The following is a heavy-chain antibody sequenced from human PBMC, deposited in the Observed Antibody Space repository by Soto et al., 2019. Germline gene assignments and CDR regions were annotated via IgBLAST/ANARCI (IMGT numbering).Heavy chain of an antibody. Sequence: GGSLRLSCVASGLSFSRYNMNWVRQAPGKGLEWISYITATTGVTYYADSVKGRFTISRDNSKNTLYLQMNSLRAEDTAVYYCARAEIAVAGTNAFDIWGQGTMVTVSS. V-gene: IGHV3-48*01. D-gene: IGHD6-19*01. CDR1: GLSFSRYN. J-gene: IGHJ3*02. CDR3: ARAEIAVAGTNAFDI. CDR2: ITATTGVT.